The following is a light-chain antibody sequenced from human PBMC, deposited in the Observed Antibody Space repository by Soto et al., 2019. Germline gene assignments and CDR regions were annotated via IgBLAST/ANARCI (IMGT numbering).Light chain of an antibody. CDR2: DAS. J-gene: IGKJ1*01. Sequence: ETVLTQSPGTLSLSPGERATLSCRASQSVSSSYLAWYQQKPGQAPSLLIYDASSRATGIPDRFSGSGSGTDFTLTISRLEPEDFAVYYCQQYVRSPPSWTFGQGTKVEIK. V-gene: IGKV3-20*01. CDR3: QQYVRSPPSWT. CDR1: QSVSSSY.